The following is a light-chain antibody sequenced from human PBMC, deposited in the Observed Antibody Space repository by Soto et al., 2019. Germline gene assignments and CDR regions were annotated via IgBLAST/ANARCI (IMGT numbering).Light chain of an antibody. CDR3: MQALQSPRI. CDR1: QSLLHSNGYNY. V-gene: IGKV2-28*01. J-gene: IGKJ2*01. Sequence: DIVMTQSPLSLPVTPGEPASISCRSSQSLLHSNGYNYLDWYLQKPGQSPQLLIYLGSNRASGVPDRFSLIGSGTDSTLKISRVEAEDVGVYYCMQALQSPRIFGQGTKLEIK. CDR2: LGS.